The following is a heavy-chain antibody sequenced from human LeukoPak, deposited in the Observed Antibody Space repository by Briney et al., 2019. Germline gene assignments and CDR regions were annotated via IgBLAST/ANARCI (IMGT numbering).Heavy chain of an antibody. Sequence: PGGSLRLSCAASGFTFSSYDMHWVRQATGKGLKWVSAIGTAGDTYYPGSVKGRFTISRENAKNSLYLQMNSLRAEDTAVYYCARDRSSGPMGAFDIWGQGTMVTVSS. CDR2: IGTAGDT. J-gene: IGHJ3*02. CDR1: GFTFSSYD. CDR3: ARDRSSGPMGAFDI. D-gene: IGHD6-19*01. V-gene: IGHV3-13*01.